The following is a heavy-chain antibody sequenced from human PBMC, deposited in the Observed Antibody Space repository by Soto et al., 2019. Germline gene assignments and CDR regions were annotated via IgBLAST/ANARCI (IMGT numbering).Heavy chain of an antibody. CDR3: ARGLVIRPYYYHGMDV. CDR2: ISSIGST. D-gene: IGHD3-9*01. Sequence: QVQLQESGPGLVKPSQTLSLTCTVSGGSISSVDYFWSWIRQSPGRDLEWIGYISSIGSTYYNPSLQRLVSVSRDTSKKQFSLKLSAVTTTDTAVYYCARGLVIRPYYYHGMDVWGQGTTVTVSS. CDR1: GGSISSVDYF. J-gene: IGHJ6*02. V-gene: IGHV4-30-4*01.